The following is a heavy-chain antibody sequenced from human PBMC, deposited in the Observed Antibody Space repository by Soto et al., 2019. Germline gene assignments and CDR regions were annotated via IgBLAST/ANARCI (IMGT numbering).Heavy chain of an antibody. CDR1: GGSFSGYY. D-gene: IGHD3-22*01. CDR3: ARGITMRDAPDKDYFDS. V-gene: IGHV4-34*01. Sequence: SETLSLTCAVYGGSFSGYYWSWIRQSPGKGLEWIGEINHSGSTNQDPSLKSRVTISVDTSKNQFSLKVRSVTAADTAVYYCARGITMRDAPDKDYFDSWGHGTLVTVSS. CDR2: INHSGST. J-gene: IGHJ4*01.